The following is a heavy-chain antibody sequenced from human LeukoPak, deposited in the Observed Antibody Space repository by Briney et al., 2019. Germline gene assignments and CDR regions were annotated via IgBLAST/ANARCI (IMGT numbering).Heavy chain of an antibody. Sequence: PGRSLRLSCAASGFTFSSYAMHWVRQAPGKGLEWVAVISYDGSNKYYADSVKGRFTISRDNSKNTLYLQMNSLRAEDTAVYYCASPEDYYDSSGYSYYYYGMDVWGQGTTVTVSS. D-gene: IGHD3-22*01. CDR2: ISYDGSNK. J-gene: IGHJ6*02. CDR3: ASPEDYYDSSGYSYYYYGMDV. CDR1: GFTFSSYA. V-gene: IGHV3-30-3*01.